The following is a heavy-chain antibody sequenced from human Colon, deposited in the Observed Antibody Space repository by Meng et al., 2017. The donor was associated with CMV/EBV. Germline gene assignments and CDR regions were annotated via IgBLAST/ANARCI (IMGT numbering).Heavy chain of an antibody. J-gene: IGHJ1*01. CDR1: EYTFTGYY. CDR2: INPNSGGT. CDR3: ATVSSGYYLYFQH. V-gene: IGHV1-2*02. D-gene: IGHD3-22*01. Sequence: LVKSVVEVSRTGASGQFSSKASEYTFTGYYMHGGRQAPGQGLEWMGWINPNSGGTNYAQKFQGRVTMTRDTSISTAYMELSRLRSDDTAVYYCATVSSGYYLYFQHWGQGTLVTVSS.